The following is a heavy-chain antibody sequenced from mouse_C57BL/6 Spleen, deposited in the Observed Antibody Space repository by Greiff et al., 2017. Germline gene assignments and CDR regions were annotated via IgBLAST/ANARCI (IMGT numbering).Heavy chain of an antibody. CDR2: ISSGSSTI. Sequence: EVKLMESGGGLVKPGGSLKLSCAASGFTFSDYGMHWVRQAPEKGLEWVAYISSGSSTIYYADTVKGRFTISRDNAKHTLFLQMTSLRSEDTAMYYGARRGYFDVWGTGTTVTVSS. CDR3: ARRGYFDV. CDR1: GFTFSDYG. V-gene: IGHV5-17*01. J-gene: IGHJ1*03.